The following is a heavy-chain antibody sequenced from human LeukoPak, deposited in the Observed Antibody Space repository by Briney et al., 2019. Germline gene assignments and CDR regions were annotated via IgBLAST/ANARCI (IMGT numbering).Heavy chain of an antibody. V-gene: IGHV3-23*01. CDR3: ARESGGVPDAMFDY. CDR1: GFTLSSYA. D-gene: IGHD2-2*01. J-gene: IGHJ4*02. Sequence: GGSLRLSCAASGFTLSSYAMTWVRQAPGKGLEWVSTITNGGGGTYYADSVTGRFTISRDNSKNTLYLQMNSLRAEDTALYYCARESGGVPDAMFDYWGQGILVTVSS. CDR2: ITNGGGGT.